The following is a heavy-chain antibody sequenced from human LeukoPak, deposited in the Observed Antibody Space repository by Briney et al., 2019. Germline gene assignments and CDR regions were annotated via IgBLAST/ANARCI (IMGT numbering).Heavy chain of an antibody. CDR3: ARDYCSSTSCLFDY. Sequence: ASVKVSCKASGYTFTGCHMHWVRQAPGQGLEWMGRINPNSGDTNYALKFQGRVTMTRDTSISTAYMELSRLRSDDTAVYYCARDYCSSTSCLFDYWGQGTLVTVSS. D-gene: IGHD2-2*01. CDR2: INPNSGDT. V-gene: IGHV1-2*06. J-gene: IGHJ4*02. CDR1: GYTFTGCH.